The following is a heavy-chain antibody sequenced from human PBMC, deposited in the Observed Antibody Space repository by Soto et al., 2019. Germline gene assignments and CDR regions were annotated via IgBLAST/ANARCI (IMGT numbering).Heavy chain of an antibody. Sequence: QVHLVQSGTEVKKPGASVKVSCKASGYTFTDYGISWVRQAPGQGLEWMGWISAYNGNRNYAQKFDDRVTMTTDSSSSTAYTEFRSLRPDDTAVYYCAIVLTEGIPAVVDDWGQGTQVTVSS. CDR2: ISAYNGNR. CDR1: GYTFTDYG. CDR3: AIVLTEGIPAVVDD. D-gene: IGHD2-2*01. J-gene: IGHJ4*02. V-gene: IGHV1-18*01.